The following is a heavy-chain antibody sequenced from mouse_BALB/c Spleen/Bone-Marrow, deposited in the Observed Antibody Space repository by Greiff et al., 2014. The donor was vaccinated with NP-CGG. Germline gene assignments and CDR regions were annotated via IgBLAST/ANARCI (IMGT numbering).Heavy chain of an antibody. CDR1: GYTFTTYW. CDR2: INPSNGRT. Sequence: QVQLQQPGAELVKPGASVKLSCKASGYTFTTYWMQWVKQRPGQGLEWIGEINPSNGRTNYNEKFKRKATLTVDKSSSTAYMQLSSLTSEDPAVYYCARGDGKYAFAYWGRGTLVTVSA. J-gene: IGHJ3*01. D-gene: IGHD2-1*01. V-gene: IGHV1S81*02. CDR3: ARGDGKYAFAY.